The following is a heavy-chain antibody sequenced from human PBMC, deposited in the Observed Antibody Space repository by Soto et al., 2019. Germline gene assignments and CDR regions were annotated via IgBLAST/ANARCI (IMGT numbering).Heavy chain of an antibody. Sequence: EVQLVESGGGLVQPGGSLRLSCAASGFTVSSNYMSWVRQAPGKGLEWVSVIYSGGSTYYADSVKGRFTISRDNSKNTLYLQMNSLRAEDTAVYYCARYSSGWPYYFDYWGQGTLVTVSS. CDR1: GFTVSSNY. D-gene: IGHD6-19*01. J-gene: IGHJ4*02. V-gene: IGHV3-66*01. CDR2: IYSGGST. CDR3: ARYSSGWPYYFDY.